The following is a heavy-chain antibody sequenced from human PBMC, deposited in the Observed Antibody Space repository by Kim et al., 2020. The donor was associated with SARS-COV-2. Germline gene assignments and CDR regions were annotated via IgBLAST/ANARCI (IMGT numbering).Heavy chain of an antibody. CDR2: IIPILGIA. Sequence: SVKVSCKASGGTFSSYAISWVRQAPGQGLEWMGRIIPILGIANYAQKFQGRVTITADKSTSTAYMELSSLRSEDTAVYYCARDVAAGINWFDPWGQGTLVTVSS. J-gene: IGHJ5*02. CDR1: GGTFSSYA. CDR3: ARDVAAGINWFDP. V-gene: IGHV1-69*04. D-gene: IGHD6-13*01.